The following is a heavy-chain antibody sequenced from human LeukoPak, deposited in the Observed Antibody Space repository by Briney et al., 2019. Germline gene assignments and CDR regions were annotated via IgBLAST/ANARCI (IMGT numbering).Heavy chain of an antibody. J-gene: IGHJ4*02. D-gene: IGHD1-1*01. Sequence: GGSLRLSCAASGFSFSDYAMSWVRQAPATGPEWVSSIRGGGATFYADSVKGRFTLSRDLSRNTVYLQLNDLRVEDTAIDYCAKANWVSNADAVWWGQGTQVTVSS. CDR1: GFSFSDYA. CDR3: AKANWVSNADAVW. V-gene: IGHV3-23*01. CDR2: IRGGGAT.